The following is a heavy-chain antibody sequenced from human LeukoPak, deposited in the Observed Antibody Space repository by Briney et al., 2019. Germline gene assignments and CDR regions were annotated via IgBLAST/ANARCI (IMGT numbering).Heavy chain of an antibody. CDR2: INHSGST. D-gene: IGHD3-16*01. CDR3: ARVEVHDYVWGRFRPEISDAFDI. J-gene: IGHJ3*02. Sequence: SETLSLTCAVYGGSFSGYYWSWIRQPPGKGLEWIGEINHSGSTNYNPSLKSRVTISVDTSKNQFSLKLSSVTAADTAVYYCARVEVHDYVWGRFRPEISDAFDIWGQGTMVTVSS. V-gene: IGHV4-34*01. CDR1: GGSFSGYY.